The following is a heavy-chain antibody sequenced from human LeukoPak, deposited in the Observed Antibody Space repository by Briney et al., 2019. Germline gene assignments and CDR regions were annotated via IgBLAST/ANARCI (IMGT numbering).Heavy chain of an antibody. CDR2: INSAGSST. CDR3: VRGSNDWIGMDV. D-gene: IGHD3-9*01. V-gene: IGHV3-74*01. J-gene: IGHJ6*02. Sequence: PGRSLRLSCAASGFTFSSYWMHWVRQTPGKGLVCVSRINSAGSSTDYADSVKGRFTISRDNAKNTLYLQMNSLRAEDMAVYYCVRGSNDWIGMDVWGQGTTVTVSS. CDR1: GFTFSSYW.